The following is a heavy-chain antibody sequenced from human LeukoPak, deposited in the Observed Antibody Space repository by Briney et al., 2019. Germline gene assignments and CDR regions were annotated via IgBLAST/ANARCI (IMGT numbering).Heavy chain of an antibody. V-gene: IGHV4-59*01. Sequence: SETLSLTCTVSGGSISSYYWSWIRQPPGKGLEWIGYIYYSGSTNYNPSLKSRVTISVDTSKNQFSLKLSSVTAADTAVYYCARDGGITMVRGADINWFDPWGQGTLVTVSS. D-gene: IGHD3-10*01. J-gene: IGHJ5*02. CDR3: ARDGGITMVRGADINWFDP. CDR1: GGSISSYY. CDR2: IYYSGST.